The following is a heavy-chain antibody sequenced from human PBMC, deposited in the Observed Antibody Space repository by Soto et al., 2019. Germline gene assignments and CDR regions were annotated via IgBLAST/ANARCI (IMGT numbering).Heavy chain of an antibody. V-gene: IGHV4-59*08. Sequence: QVQLQESGPGLVKPSETLSLTCTVSGGSISSYYWSWIRQPPGKGLEWIGYIYYSGSTNYNPSLKSGVTISVDPSKNQFSLKLSSVTAADTAVYYCARQSVGPYGSGSYFDYWGQGTLVTVSS. J-gene: IGHJ4*02. D-gene: IGHD3-10*01. CDR1: GGSISSYY. CDR2: IYYSGST. CDR3: ARQSVGPYGSGSYFDY.